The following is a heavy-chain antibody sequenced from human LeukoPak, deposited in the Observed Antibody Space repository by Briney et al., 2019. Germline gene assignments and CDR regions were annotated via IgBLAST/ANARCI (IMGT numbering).Heavy chain of an antibody. CDR3: ARAVYSGYSDY. V-gene: IGHV4-59*01. Sequence: PSETLSLTCTVSGGSISSYYWSWIRQPPGKGLEWIGYIYYSGSTNYNPSLKSRVTISVDTSKNQISLKLSSVTAADTAVYYCARAVYSGYSDYWGQGTLVTVSS. CDR1: GGSISSYY. CDR2: IYYSGST. J-gene: IGHJ4*02. D-gene: IGHD1-26*01.